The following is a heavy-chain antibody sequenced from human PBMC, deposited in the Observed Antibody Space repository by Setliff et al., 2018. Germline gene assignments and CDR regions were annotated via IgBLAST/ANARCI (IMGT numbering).Heavy chain of an antibody. V-gene: IGHV1-69*05. CDR2: IIPIFGTA. D-gene: IGHD6-19*01. Sequence: SVKVSCKASGGTFSSYAISWVRQAPGQGLEWMGGIIPIFGTANYAQKFQGRVTITTDESTSTAYMELSSLRSEDTAVYYCARDYPADNSGWYPYYYGMDVWGQGTTVTV. CDR3: ARDYPADNSGWYPYYYGMDV. J-gene: IGHJ6*02. CDR1: GGTFSSYA.